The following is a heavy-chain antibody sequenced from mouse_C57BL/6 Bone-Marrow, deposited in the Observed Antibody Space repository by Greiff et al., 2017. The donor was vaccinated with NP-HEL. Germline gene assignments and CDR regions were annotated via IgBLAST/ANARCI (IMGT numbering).Heavy chain of an antibody. D-gene: IGHD1-1*01. J-gene: IGHJ3*01. CDR2: IDPANGNT. CDR3: ARDYYGSSSWFAY. CDR1: GFNIKNTY. Sequence: DVKLQESVAELVRPGASVKLSCTASGFNIKNTYMHWVKQRPEQGLEWIGRIDPANGNTKYAPKFQGNATITADTSSNTPYLQLSSRTSEDTAIYYCARDYYGSSSWFAYWGQGTLVTVSA. V-gene: IGHV14-3*01.